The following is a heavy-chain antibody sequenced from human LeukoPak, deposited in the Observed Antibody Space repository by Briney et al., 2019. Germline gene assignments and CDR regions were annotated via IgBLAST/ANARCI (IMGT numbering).Heavy chain of an antibody. V-gene: IGHV3-23*01. CDR2: ISGSGGST. Sequence: PGGSLRLSCAASGFTFSSYAMSWVRQAPGKGLEWVSAISGSGGSTYYANSVKGRFTISRDSAENSLYLQMNSLRAEDTAVYYCASAPYYYYGMDVWGQGTTVTVSS. CDR1: GFTFSSYA. CDR3: ASAPYYYYGMDV. J-gene: IGHJ6*02.